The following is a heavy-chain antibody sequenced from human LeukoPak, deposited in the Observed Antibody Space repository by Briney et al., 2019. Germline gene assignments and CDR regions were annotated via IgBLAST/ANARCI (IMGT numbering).Heavy chain of an antibody. D-gene: IGHD5-24*01. CDR2: IYPGGSET. CDR1: GSSFSSYW. V-gene: IGHV5-51*01. J-gene: IGHJ4*02. CDR3: ARASRDGYNQNFDH. Sequence: LGASLKISCKGLGSSFSSYWNAWVRQRPGKGLEWMGIIYPGGSETRYDPSFQGQVTISADSSTSTAYLQWSSLRASDTAMYYCARASRDGYNQNFDHWGQGTLVTVSS.